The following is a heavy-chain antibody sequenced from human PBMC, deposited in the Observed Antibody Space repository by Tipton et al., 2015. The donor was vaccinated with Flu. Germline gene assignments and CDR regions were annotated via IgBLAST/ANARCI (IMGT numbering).Heavy chain of an antibody. V-gene: IGHV3-48*03. D-gene: IGHD2-15*01. J-gene: IGHJ4*02. CDR1: GFTFSSYE. CDR3: ARTPRAWTHPLYYFDY. CDR2: ISSSGSTI. Sequence: SLRLSCAASGFTFSSYEMNWVRQAPGKGLEWVSYISSSGSTIYYADSVKGRFTISRDNAKNSLYLQMNSLRAEDTAVYYCARTPRAWTHPLYYFDYWGQGTLVTVSS.